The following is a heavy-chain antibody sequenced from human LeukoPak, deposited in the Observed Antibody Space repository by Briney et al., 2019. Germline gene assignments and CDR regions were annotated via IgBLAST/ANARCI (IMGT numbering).Heavy chain of an antibody. CDR3: AKVGSSGWSLFMAVDY. Sequence: GGSLRLSCAASGFTFSSYAMSWVRQAPGKGLEWVSAISGSGGSTYYADSVKGRFTISRDNSKNTLYLQMNSLRAEDTAVYYCAKVGSSGWSLFMAVDYWGQGTLVTVSS. V-gene: IGHV3-23*01. D-gene: IGHD6-19*01. CDR1: GFTFSSYA. J-gene: IGHJ4*02. CDR2: ISGSGGST.